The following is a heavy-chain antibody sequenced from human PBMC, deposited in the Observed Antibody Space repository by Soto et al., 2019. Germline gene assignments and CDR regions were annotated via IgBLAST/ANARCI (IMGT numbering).Heavy chain of an antibody. Sequence: SETLSLTCAVYGGSFSGYYWSWIRQPPGKGLEWIGEINHSGSTNYNPSLKSRVTISVDTSKNQFSLKLSSVTAADTAVYYCARLWMYYDFWSGYKNWFDPWGQGTLVTVSS. J-gene: IGHJ5*02. CDR3: ARLWMYYDFWSGYKNWFDP. V-gene: IGHV4-34*01. CDR2: INHSGST. CDR1: GGSFSGYY. D-gene: IGHD3-3*01.